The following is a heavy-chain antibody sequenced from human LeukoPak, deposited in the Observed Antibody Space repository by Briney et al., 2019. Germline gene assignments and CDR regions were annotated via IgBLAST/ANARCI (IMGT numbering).Heavy chain of an antibody. Sequence: PSETLSLTCTVSGGSINSGDSYWSWIRQRPGEGLEWIGCIYYSWSTYYNPSLKSRITLSLDTSKNQFSLRLSSVTAADTAVYYCARDNGDFRSIYYYMDVWGKGTTVTLSS. CDR1: GGSINSGDSY. CDR3: ARDNGDFRSIYYYMDV. J-gene: IGHJ6*03. V-gene: IGHV4-31*03. CDR2: IYYSWST. D-gene: IGHD2-8*01.